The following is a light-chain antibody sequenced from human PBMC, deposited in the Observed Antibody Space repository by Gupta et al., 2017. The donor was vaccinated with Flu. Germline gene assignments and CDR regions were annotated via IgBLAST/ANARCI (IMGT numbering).Light chain of an antibody. Sequence: DIQLTQSPSSLSAAVGDRATITCRASQNIDESLNWYQQRPGQSPTPLIFHASTLQSGVPSRFSGSGSGTSFTLSISNLQPEDFATYHCQQTYMSPFTCGQGTRLDI. CDR1: QNIDES. CDR2: HAS. V-gene: IGKV1-39*01. J-gene: IGKJ5*01. CDR3: QQTYMSPFT.